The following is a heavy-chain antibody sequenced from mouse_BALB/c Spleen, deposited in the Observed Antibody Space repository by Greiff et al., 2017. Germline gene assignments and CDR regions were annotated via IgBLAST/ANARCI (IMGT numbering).Heavy chain of an antibody. J-gene: IGHJ3*01. CDR3: ARGGDYVAY. Sequence: QVQLQQSGAELARPGASVKLSCKASGYTFTSYWMQWVKQRPGQGLEWIGAIYPGDGDTRYTQKFKGKATLTADKSSSTAYMQLSSLASEDSAVYYCARGGDYVAYWGQRTLVTVSA. CDR2: IYPGDGDT. V-gene: IGHV1-87*01. D-gene: IGHD2-4*01. CDR1: GYTFTSYW.